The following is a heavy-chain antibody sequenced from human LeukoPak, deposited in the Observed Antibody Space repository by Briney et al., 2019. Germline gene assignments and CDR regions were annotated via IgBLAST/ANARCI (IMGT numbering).Heavy chain of an antibody. D-gene: IGHD3-22*01. CDR2: ISSSSSYI. J-gene: IGHJ5*02. CDR1: GFTFSSYS. Sequence: GGSLRLSCAASGFTFSSYSMNWVRQAPGKGLEWVSSISSSSSYIYYADSVKGRFTISRDNAKNSLYLQMNGLRAEDTAVYYCARGTVDYYDSSGPNWFDPWGQGTLVTVSS. V-gene: IGHV3-21*01. CDR3: ARGTVDYYDSSGPNWFDP.